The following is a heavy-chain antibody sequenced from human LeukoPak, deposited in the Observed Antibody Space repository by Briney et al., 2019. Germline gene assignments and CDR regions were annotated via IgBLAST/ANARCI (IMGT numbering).Heavy chain of an antibody. D-gene: IGHD5-18*01. CDR2: IYGSGST. Sequence: SETLSLTCTVSGGSISGYWSWIRQPAGKGLEWIGRIYGSGSTNYNPSLKSRVTMSLDTSKNQFSLKLSSVTAADTAVYYCARDSSYGYFDYWGQGTLVTVSS. CDR3: ARDSSYGYFDY. V-gene: IGHV4-4*07. CDR1: GGSISGY. J-gene: IGHJ4*02.